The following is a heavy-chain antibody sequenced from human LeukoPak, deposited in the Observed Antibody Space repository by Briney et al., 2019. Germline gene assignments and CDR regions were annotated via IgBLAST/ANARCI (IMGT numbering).Heavy chain of an antibody. CDR3: ARMGYFTRATWGGPFDF. Sequence: ASVKVSCKASGYTFTSYAMNWVRQAPGQGLEWMGWINTNTENTAYAQGFTGRFVFSVDISVSTAYLQINSLKAEDTAVYYCARMGYFTRATWGGPFDFWGQETRVPVPS. V-gene: IGHV7-4-1*02. D-gene: IGHD2-8*01. J-gene: IGHJ4*02. CDR1: GYTFTSYA. CDR2: INTNTENT.